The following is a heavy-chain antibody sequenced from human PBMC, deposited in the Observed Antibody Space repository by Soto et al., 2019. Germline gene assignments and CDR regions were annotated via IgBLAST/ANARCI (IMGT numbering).Heavy chain of an antibody. CDR2: IMPIFRTA. Sequence: QVQVEQSGAEVKKPGSSVKVSCKASGGTFSTAAISWVRQAPGQGLEWMGGIMPIFRTADYAQKFQGRVTITADESTSTAHLGLRSRSSEDTSIYYCPRAQYRRQLCGNYYYIIDVSVHGTTVTGFS. V-gene: IGHV1-69*12. D-gene: IGHD3-16*01. J-gene: IGHJ6*02. CDR1: GGTFSTAA. CDR3: PRAQYRRQLCGNYYYIIDV.